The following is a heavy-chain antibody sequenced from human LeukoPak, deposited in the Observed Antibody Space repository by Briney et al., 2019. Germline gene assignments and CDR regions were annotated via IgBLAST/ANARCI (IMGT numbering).Heavy chain of an antibody. CDR1: GGTFSSYA. D-gene: IGHD4-11*01. J-gene: IGHJ4*02. Sequence: SVKVSCKASGGTFSSYAISWVRQAPGQGLEWMGGIIPIFGTANYAQKFQGRVTITADESTSTAYMELSSLRSEDTAVYYCARGFNGLDYLFHFDYWGQGTLVTVSS. CDR3: ARGFNGLDYLFHFDY. V-gene: IGHV1-69*13. CDR2: IIPIFGTA.